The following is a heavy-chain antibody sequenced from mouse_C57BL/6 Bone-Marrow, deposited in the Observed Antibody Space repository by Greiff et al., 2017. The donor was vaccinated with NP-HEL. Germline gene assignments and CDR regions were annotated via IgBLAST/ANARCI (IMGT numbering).Heavy chain of an antibody. D-gene: IGHD2-12*01. V-gene: IGHV6-3*01. CDR2: IRLKSDNYAT. J-gene: IGHJ3*01. Sequence: EVHLVESGGGLVQPGGSMKLSCVASGFTFSNYWMNWVRQSPEKGLEWVAQIRLKSDNYATHYAESVKGRFTISRDDSKSSVYLQMNNLRAEDTGIYYCTCYALWFAYWGQGTLVTVSA. CDR1: GFTFSNYW. CDR3: TCYALWFAY.